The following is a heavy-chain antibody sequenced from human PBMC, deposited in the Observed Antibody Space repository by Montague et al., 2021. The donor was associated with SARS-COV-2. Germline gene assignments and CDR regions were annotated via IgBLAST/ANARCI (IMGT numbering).Heavy chain of an antibody. V-gene: IGHV3-48*03. D-gene: IGHD3-10*01. CDR2: ISSSGSTI. CDR3: ARDRGYGDFYYYGMDV. J-gene: IGHJ6*02. Sequence: SLRLSCAASGFTFSNYEMNWVRQAPGKGLEWVLHISSSGSTIYYADSVKGRFTISRDNAQNSLYLQMNSLRAGDTGVYYCARDRGYGDFYYYGMDVWGQGTTVTVSS. CDR1: GFTFSNYE.